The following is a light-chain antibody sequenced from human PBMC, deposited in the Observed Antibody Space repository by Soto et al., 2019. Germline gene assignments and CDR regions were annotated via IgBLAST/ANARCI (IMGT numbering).Light chain of an antibody. V-gene: IGKV3-20*01. CDR2: GAS. CDR3: QQYASAPAYT. Sequence: EIVLTQSPGTLSLSPGERATLSCRASQSVSSSYLAWYQQKPGQAPRLLIYGASSRATGIPDRFSGSGSGTDFPLTISRLEPEDFAVYYCQQYASAPAYTFGQGTKREIK. J-gene: IGKJ2*01. CDR1: QSVSSSY.